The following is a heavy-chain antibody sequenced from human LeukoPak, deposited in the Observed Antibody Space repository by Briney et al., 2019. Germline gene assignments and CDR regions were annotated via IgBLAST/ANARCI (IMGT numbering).Heavy chain of an antibody. CDR1: GGSITGYH. CDR2: IYSSETT. J-gene: IGHJ3*02. V-gene: IGHV4-4*08. Sequence: PSETLSLTCTVSGGSITGYHWNWXRQPPGKGLEWIGYIYSSETTVYKPSLKSRVTXXXDTSKNQFSLKLASVTAADTAIYYCARRNDFDIWGQGTMVTVSS. CDR3: ARRNDFDI.